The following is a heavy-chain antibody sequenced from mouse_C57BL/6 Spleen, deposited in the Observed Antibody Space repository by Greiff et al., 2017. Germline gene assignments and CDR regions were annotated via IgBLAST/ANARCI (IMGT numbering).Heavy chain of an antibody. V-gene: IGHV1-9*01. CDR3: AGGAITTVVANFDY. CDR1: GYTFTGYW. CDR2: ILPGSGST. Sequence: VQVVESGAELMKPGASVKLSCKATGYTFTGYWIEWVKQRPGHGLEWIGEILPGSGSTNYNEKFKGKATFTADTSSNTAYMQLSSLTTEDSAIYYCAGGAITTVVANFDYWGQGTTLTVSS. D-gene: IGHD1-1*01. J-gene: IGHJ2*01.